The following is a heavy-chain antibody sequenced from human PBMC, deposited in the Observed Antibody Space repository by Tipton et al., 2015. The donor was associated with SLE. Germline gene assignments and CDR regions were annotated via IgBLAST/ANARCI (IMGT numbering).Heavy chain of an antibody. V-gene: IGHV4-34*01. D-gene: IGHD3-3*01. J-gene: IGHJ4*02. CDR3: SAGFWSGYHPFDY. CDR1: GGSFSAYY. CDR2: INHSGST. Sequence: TLSLTCAVYGGSFSAYYWSWIRQPPGKGLEWIGEINHSGSTNNNPSLKSRVTISVDTSKNQFSLKLSSVTAADTAVYYCSAGFWSGYHPFDYWGQGTLVTVSS.